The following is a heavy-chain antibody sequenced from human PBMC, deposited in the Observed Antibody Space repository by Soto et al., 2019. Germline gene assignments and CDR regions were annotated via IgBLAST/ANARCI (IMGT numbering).Heavy chain of an antibody. V-gene: IGHV3-72*01. CDR2: IRRKANSYTT. J-gene: IGHJ6*02. CDR1: GLIFSDYH. Sequence: EVQLVESGGGLVQPGGSLRLSCAASGLIFSDYHMDWVRQAPGKGLEWVGRIRRKANSYTTEYAASVKCRFTISREDSKNSLDLQMNSLKTEDTAVYYCAMLGGWSGGSTDMDVWGQGTTVTVSS. D-gene: IGHD6-19*01. CDR3: AMLGGWSGGSTDMDV.